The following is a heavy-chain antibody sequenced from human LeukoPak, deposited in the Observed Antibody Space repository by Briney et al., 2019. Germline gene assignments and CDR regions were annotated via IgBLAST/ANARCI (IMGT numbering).Heavy chain of an antibody. D-gene: IGHD3-22*01. V-gene: IGHV4-39*07. Sequence: KPSETLSLTCTVSGDSIYNSDYYWGWIRQPPEKGLEWIGSIFYGGSTYYNPSFESRVTVSIATSKSQFSLNLRSVTAADTAVYYCARRFDSSGSYNWFDPWGQGTLVTVSS. CDR3: ARRFDSSGSYNWFDP. CDR1: GDSIYNSDYY. CDR2: IFYGGST. J-gene: IGHJ5*02.